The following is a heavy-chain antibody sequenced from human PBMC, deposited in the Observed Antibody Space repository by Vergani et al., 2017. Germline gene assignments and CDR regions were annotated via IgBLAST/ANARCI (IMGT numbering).Heavy chain of an antibody. V-gene: IGHV5-51*03. CDR2: INPIDSKI. D-gene: IGHD2-21*01. CDR3: TRNVPCGDGACLHFDH. CDR1: ESSFISNE. J-gene: IGHJ4*02. Sequence: EVMLVQSGAEVKKPGESLKISCKYSESSFISNEIAWVRQMSGKGLQWMGNINPIDSKIAYSPSFQGQAIMSLDKSITTAYLQWRSLKASDTAIYYCTRNVPCGDGACLHFDHWGQGTQGTVSS.